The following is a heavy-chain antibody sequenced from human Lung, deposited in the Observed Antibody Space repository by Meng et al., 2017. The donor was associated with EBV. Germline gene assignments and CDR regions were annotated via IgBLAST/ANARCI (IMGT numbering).Heavy chain of an antibody. D-gene: IGHD4-23*01. CDR1: GFTCSNAW. CDR3: TRWSYGGTAY. V-gene: IGHV3-15*01. CDR2: IKSKTDGGTT. J-gene: IGHJ4*02. Sequence: QVGGRWGGSVKPGGSLRLSCAASGFTCSNAWMSWVRQAPGKGLEWVGRIKSKTDGGTTDYAAPVKGRFTISRDDSKNMLYLQMNSLKSDDTAVYYCTRWSYGGTAYWGQGTLVTVSS.